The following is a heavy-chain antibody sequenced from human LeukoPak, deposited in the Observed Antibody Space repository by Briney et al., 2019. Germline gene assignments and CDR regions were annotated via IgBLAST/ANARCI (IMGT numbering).Heavy chain of an antibody. Sequence: PSETLSLTCTVSGYSISNSYYWGWIRQPPGQGLEWIANIYHSGSTYYNPSLKSRVTISVDTSKNQFSLKLSSVTAADTAVYYCARVNSGSFGYWGQGTLVTVSS. V-gene: IGHV4-38-2*02. D-gene: IGHD5-12*01. CDR3: ARVNSGSFGY. CDR2: IYHSGST. CDR1: GYSISNSYY. J-gene: IGHJ4*02.